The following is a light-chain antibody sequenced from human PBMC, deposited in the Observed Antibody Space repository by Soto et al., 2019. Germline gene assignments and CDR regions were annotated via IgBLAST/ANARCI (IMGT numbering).Light chain of an antibody. Sequence: QSVLTQPASVSGSPGQSITISCTGTSSDVGSYNLVSWYQQHPGKAPKLMIYEDNKRPSGVSNRFSDSKSGNTASLTSSGLQDEDEADYYCCSYAVSSTYVFGTGTKLTVL. CDR1: SSDVGSYNL. J-gene: IGLJ1*01. CDR3: CSYAVSSTYV. CDR2: EDN. V-gene: IGLV2-23*01.